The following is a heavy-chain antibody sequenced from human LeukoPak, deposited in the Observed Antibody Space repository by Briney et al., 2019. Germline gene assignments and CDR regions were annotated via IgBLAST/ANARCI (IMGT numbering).Heavy chain of an antibody. V-gene: IGHV3-43*02. CDR1: GFTFDDYA. J-gene: IGHJ3*02. CDR3: AKDLASLYDAFDI. Sequence: GGSLRLSCAASGFTFDDYAMDWVRQAPGKGPEWVSLISGDGGRTFYADSVKGRFTISRDNSKNSLYLQMNSLRTEDTALYYCAKDLASLYDAFDIWGQGTMVTVSS. CDR2: ISGDGGRT.